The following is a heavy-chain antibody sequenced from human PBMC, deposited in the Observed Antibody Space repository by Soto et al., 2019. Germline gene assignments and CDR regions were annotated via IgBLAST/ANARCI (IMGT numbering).Heavy chain of an antibody. CDR2: IEPTGDTT. CDR1: GFILNTHG. D-gene: IGHD2-15*01. Sequence: EVQLLESGGGLVKPGGSLRRSCVTSGFILNTHGMSCVRQAPGKGLELVSGIEPTGDTTYYADSVKGRFTLSRDNSENPLFLQMNSLPGDDTAMYFCARDDGWPHADWGQGTRVSVSS. V-gene: IGHV3-23*01. J-gene: IGHJ4*02. CDR3: ARDDGWPHAD.